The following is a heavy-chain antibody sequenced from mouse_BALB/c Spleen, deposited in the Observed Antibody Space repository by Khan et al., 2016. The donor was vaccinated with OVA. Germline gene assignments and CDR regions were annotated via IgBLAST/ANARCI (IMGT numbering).Heavy chain of an antibody. CDR1: GYSITSGYG. J-gene: IGHJ2*01. CDR2: ISYSGST. D-gene: IGHD1-2*01. CDR3: ARTARIKY. V-gene: IGHV3-2*02. Sequence: EVQLQESGPGLVKPSQSLSLTCTVTGYSITSGYGWNWIRQFPGNKLEWMGYISYSGSTNYNPSLKSRISITCATSKNQFFLQLNSVTTEDTATYYCARTARIKYWGQGTTLTVSS.